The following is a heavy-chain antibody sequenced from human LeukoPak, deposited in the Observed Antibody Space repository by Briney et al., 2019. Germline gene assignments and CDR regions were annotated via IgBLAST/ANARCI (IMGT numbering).Heavy chain of an antibody. CDR3: ARDGQDYDYGSVGAFDI. D-gene: IGHD3-10*01. V-gene: IGHV1-46*01. J-gene: IGHJ3*02. CDR1: GYTFTSYY. CDR2: VNPSGGST. Sequence: APVKVSCKASGYTFTSYYVHWVRQAPGQGLDWMGIVNPSGGSTTYAQKFQGRVTMTRDTSTSTVYMELSSLRSEDTAVYYCARDGQDYDYGSVGAFDIWGQGTMVTVSS.